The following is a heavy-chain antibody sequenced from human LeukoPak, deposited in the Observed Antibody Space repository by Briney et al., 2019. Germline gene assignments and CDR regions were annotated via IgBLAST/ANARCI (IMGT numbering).Heavy chain of an antibody. CDR3: ARDWYSSAWPIFDY. V-gene: IGHV4-59*01. D-gene: IGHD3-22*01. J-gene: IGHJ4*02. CDR2: VSYGGNT. Sequence: SETLSLTCTVSGGSISTYYWSWIRQPPGKGLEWIGSVSYGGNTKDNPSLKSRVTMSVDTSKNQVSLNLTSVTAADTAVYYRARDWYSSAWPIFDYWGQGTLVTVSS. CDR1: GGSISTYY.